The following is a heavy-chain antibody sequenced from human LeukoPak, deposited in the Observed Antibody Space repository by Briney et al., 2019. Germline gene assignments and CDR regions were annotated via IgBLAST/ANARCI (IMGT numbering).Heavy chain of an antibody. Sequence: GASVKVSCKASGGTFSSYAISWARQAPGQGLEWMGGIIPIFGTANYAQKFQGRVTITTDESTSTAYMELSSLRSEDTAVYYCARVISGHKLDYYYYMDVWGKGTTVTVSS. J-gene: IGHJ6*03. CDR2: IIPIFGTA. D-gene: IGHD3-10*01. CDR3: ARVISGHKLDYYYYMDV. CDR1: GGTFSSYA. V-gene: IGHV1-69*05.